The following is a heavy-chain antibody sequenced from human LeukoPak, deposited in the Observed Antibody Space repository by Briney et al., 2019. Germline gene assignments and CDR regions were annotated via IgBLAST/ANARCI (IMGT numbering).Heavy chain of an antibody. Sequence: GGSLRLSCAASGFTFSDAWMNWVRQAPGKGLEWVGRSKRKTDGGTTDYAAPVKGRFSISRDDSKNTLYLHMNSLITEDTAVYYCTTDTGSSGYVFDYWGQGALVTVSS. J-gene: IGHJ4*02. CDR3: TTDTGSSGYVFDY. CDR2: SKRKTDGGTT. V-gene: IGHV3-15*07. CDR1: GFTFSDAW. D-gene: IGHD3-22*01.